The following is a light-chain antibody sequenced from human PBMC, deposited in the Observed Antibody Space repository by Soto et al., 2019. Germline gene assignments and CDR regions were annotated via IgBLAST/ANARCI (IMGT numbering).Light chain of an antibody. J-gene: IGKJ5*01. CDR1: QSISSW. Sequence: DIQMTQSPSTLAASVGTRVNITYRASQSISSWLAWYQQKPGKAPKILIYDASSLESGVPSRFRGSGSGTEFTLTISRLQPDDFQTYYCQQYNSYPITFGQGTRLEI. CDR2: DAS. V-gene: IGKV1-5*01. CDR3: QQYNSYPIT.